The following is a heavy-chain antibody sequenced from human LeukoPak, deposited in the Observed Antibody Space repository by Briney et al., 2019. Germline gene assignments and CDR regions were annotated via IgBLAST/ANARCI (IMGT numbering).Heavy chain of an antibody. D-gene: IGHD3-16*01. J-gene: IGHJ4*02. V-gene: IGHV1-8*02. CDR1: GYTFTGYY. Sequence: ASVKVSCKASGYTFTGYYMHWVRQATGQGLEWMGWMNPNSGNTGYAQKFQGRVTMTRNTSISTAYMELSSLRSEDTAVYYCARLGLEDSQDYWGQGTLVTVSS. CDR3: ARLGLEDSQDY. CDR2: MNPNSGNT.